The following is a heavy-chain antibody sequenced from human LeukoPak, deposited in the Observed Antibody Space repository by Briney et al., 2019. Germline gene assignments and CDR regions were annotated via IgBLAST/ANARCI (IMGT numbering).Heavy chain of an antibody. V-gene: IGHV5-51*01. CDR2: VYPGDSDT. CDR3: ARHKPYLRFSEWLLVDY. D-gene: IGHD3-3*01. CDR1: GYSFITYW. Sequence: GESLKISCKGSGYSFITYWIGWVRQMPGKGLEWMGIVYPGDSDTRYSPSFQGQVTISADKSISAAYLQWSSLKASDTAMYYCARHKPYLRFSEWLLVDYWGQGTLVTVSS. J-gene: IGHJ4*02.